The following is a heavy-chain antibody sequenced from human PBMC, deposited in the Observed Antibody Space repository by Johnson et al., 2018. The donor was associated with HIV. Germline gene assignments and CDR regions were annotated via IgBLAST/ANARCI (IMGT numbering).Heavy chain of an antibody. CDR2: TQQDGSGK. CDR3: ARVGNGDYGWSFDI. Sequence: EQLVESGGGLVQPGGSLRLSCAASGFTFSSYWMHWVRQAPGKGLEWVAQTQQDGSGKLYVSSLRGRITISRDNAKNSLYLQMNSLRAEDTAMYYCARVGNGDYGWSFDIWGQGTTVTISS. J-gene: IGHJ3*02. CDR1: GFTFSSYW. V-gene: IGHV3-7*01. D-gene: IGHD4-17*01.